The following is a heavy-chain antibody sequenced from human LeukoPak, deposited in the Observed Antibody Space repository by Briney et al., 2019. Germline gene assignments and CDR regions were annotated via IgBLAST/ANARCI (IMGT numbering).Heavy chain of an antibody. V-gene: IGHV4-34*01. Sequence: SETLSLTCAVYGGSFSGYYWSWIRQPPGKGLEWIGEINHSGSTNYNPSLKSRVTISVDTSKNQFSLKLSPVTAADTAVYYCARRSRDGYNYFDYWGQGTLVTVSS. CDR1: GGSFSGYY. CDR2: INHSGST. CDR3: ARRSRDGYNYFDY. J-gene: IGHJ4*02. D-gene: IGHD5-24*01.